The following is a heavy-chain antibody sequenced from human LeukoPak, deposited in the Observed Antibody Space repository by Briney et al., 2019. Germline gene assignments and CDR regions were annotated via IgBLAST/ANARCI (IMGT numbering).Heavy chain of an antibody. CDR1: GFIFSVYS. CDR2: ISSSSNYM. V-gene: IGHV3-21*04. J-gene: IGHJ4*02. Sequence: GGSLRLSCAASGFIFSVYSMNWVRQAPGKGLEWVSSISSSSNYMYYADSQKGRFTISRDNSKNTLYLQMNRLRAEDTAVYDCAKAGSIRFDYWGQGTLVTVSS. D-gene: IGHD1-26*01. CDR3: AKAGSIRFDY.